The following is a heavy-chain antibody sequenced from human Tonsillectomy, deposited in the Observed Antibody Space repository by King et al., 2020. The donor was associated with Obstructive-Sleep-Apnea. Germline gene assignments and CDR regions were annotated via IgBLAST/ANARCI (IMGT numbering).Heavy chain of an antibody. J-gene: IGHJ4*02. V-gene: IGHV3-23*04. CDR2: ISGSGGST. CDR3: AKSLDHRGSGTYLYPLDY. D-gene: IGHD3-10*01. CDR1: GFTFSSYA. Sequence: VQLVESGGGLVQPGGSLRLSCAASGFTFSSYAMTWVRQAPGKGLEWVSGISGSGGSTYYADSVKGRFTVARDNSKNTLFLQMNSLRAEDRAVYYCAKSLDHRGSGTYLYPLDYWGRGTLVTVSS.